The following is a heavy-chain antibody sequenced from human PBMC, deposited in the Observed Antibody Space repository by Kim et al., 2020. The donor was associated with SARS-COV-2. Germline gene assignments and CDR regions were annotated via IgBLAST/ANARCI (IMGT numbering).Heavy chain of an antibody. V-gene: IGHV6-1*01. J-gene: IGHJ5*02. D-gene: IGHD2-21*01. CDR3: ARDLAIPGDYNWFDP. Sequence: VSVKSRITINPDTSKNQFSLQLNSVTPEDTAVYYCARDLAIPGDYNWFDPWGQGTLVTVSS.